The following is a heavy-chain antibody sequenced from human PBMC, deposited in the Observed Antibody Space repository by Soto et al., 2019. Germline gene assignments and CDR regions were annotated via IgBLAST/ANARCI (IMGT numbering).Heavy chain of an antibody. V-gene: IGHV4-61*01. J-gene: IGHJ4*02. CDR2: IYYSGST. D-gene: IGHD1-26*01. Sequence: QVQLQESGPGLVKPSETLSLTCTVSGGSVSSGSYYWSWIRQPPGKGLEWIGYIYYSGSTNYNPSPTGRVPISVDTSKNQFSLTLSSVTAADTAVYYCARVSSGSYMYYFDYWGQGTLVTVSS. CDR1: GGSVSSGSYY. CDR3: ARVSSGSYMYYFDY.